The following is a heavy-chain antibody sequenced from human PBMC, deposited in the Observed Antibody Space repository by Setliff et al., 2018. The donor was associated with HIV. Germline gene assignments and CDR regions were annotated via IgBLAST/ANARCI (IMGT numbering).Heavy chain of an antibody. V-gene: IGHV4-4*02. CDR3: ARHDITLVRGLV. Sequence: PSETLSLTCAVSGGSISSNWWSWVRQSPGKGLEWIGEIYHSGSTHYNPSLQSRVTISVDTSKNLFSLKVNSVTAADTAVYYCARHDITLVRGLVWGQGTTVTVSS. CDR1: GGSISSNW. D-gene: IGHD3-10*01. J-gene: IGHJ6*02. CDR2: IYHSGST.